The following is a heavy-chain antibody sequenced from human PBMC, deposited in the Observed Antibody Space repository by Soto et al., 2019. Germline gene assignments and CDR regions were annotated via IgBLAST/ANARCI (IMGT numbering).Heavy chain of an antibody. J-gene: IGHJ4*02. CDR3: ARDREEYSSGWYSY. D-gene: IGHD6-19*01. V-gene: IGHV3-33*01. CDR2: IWYDGSNK. Sequence: GGSLRLSCAASGFTFSSYGMHWVRQAPGKGLEWVAVIWYDGSNKYYADSVKGRFTISRDNSKNTLYLQMNSLRAEDTAVYYCARDREEYSSGWYSYWGQGTLVTVSS. CDR1: GFTFSSYG.